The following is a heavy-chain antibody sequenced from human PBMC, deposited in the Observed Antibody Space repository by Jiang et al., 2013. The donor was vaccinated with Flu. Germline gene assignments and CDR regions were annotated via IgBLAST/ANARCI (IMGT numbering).Heavy chain of an antibody. CDR3: ARLRPDDSSGYYNYYYYGMDV. V-gene: IGHV4-59*01. Sequence: SGPGLVKPSETLSLTCTVSGGSISSYYWSWIRQPPGKGLEWIGYIYYSGSTNYNPSLKSRVTISVDTSKNQFSLKLSSVTAADTAVYYCARLRPDDSSGYYNYYYYGMDVWGQGTTVTVSS. CDR2: IYYSGST. CDR1: GGSISSYY. D-gene: IGHD3-22*01. J-gene: IGHJ6*02.